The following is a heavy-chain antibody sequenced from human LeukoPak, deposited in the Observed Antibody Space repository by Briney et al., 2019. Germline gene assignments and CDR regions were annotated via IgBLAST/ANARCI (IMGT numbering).Heavy chain of an antibody. V-gene: IGHV3-30*02. J-gene: IGHJ4*02. CDR3: AKDSMVYCSSTSCYPDY. Sequence: GGSLRLSCAASGFTFSSYGMHWVRQAPGKGLEWVAFIRYDGSNKYYADSVKSRFTISRDNSKNTLYLQMNSLRAEDTAVYYCAKDSMVYCSSTSCYPDYWGQGTLVTVSS. D-gene: IGHD2-2*01. CDR1: GFTFSSYG. CDR2: IRYDGSNK.